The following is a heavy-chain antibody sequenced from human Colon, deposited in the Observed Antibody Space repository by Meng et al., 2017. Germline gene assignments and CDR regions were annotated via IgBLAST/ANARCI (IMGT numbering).Heavy chain of an antibody. CDR1: GDSIRSSNW. V-gene: IGHV4-4*02. J-gene: IGHJ4*02. CDR2: IYHSGST. Sequence: QGQLGEAGPGLVKPSGTLSLTCAVSGDSIRSSNWWSWVRQPPGRGLEWIGEIYHSGSTNYNPSLKNRVTMTVDKSKNEFSLTLSSVTAADTAFYYCARVIYASGNMAHLDYWGQGTLVTVSS. CDR3: ARVIYASGNMAHLDY. D-gene: IGHD3-10*01.